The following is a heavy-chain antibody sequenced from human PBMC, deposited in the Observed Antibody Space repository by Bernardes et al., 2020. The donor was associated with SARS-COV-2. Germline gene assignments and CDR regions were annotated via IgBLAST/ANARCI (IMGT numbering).Heavy chain of an antibody. CDR2: ISYDGSNQ. D-gene: IGHD6-13*01. CDR3: ARDVGAAAEVPYDY. V-gene: IGHV3-30*01. CDR1: GFTFSSYA. Sequence: GGSLRLSCAASGFTFSSYAMHWVRQAPGKGLEWVAVISYDGSNQYYADSVKGRFTISRDNSKNTLYLQMNSLRGEDTAVYYCARDVGAAAEVPYDYWGQGTLVTGSS. J-gene: IGHJ4*02.